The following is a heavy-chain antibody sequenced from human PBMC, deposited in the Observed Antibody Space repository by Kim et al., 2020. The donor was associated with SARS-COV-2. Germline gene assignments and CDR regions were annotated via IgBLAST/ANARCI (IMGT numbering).Heavy chain of an antibody. J-gene: IGHJ3*02. Sequence: GGSLRLSCAASGFSFSSYEMNWVRQAPGKGLEWVSYISASGTTIYYADSVQGRFTTSRDNAKNSLYLQMKSLRAEDTGVYYCARDRLHLGQFGDAFDIWGQGTMLTVSS. CDR2: ISASGTTI. D-gene: IGHD3-10*01. V-gene: IGHV3-48*03. CDR1: GFSFSSYE. CDR3: ARDRLHLGQFGDAFDI.